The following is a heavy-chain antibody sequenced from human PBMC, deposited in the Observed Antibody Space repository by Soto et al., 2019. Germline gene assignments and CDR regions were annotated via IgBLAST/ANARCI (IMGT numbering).Heavy chain of an antibody. Sequence: SETLSLTCAVYGGSFSGYYWSWIRQPPGKGLEWIGEINHSGSTNYNPSLKSRVTISVDTSKNQFSLKLSSVTAADTAVYYCARGISVGWKGYYYYGMDVWGQGTTVTVS. D-gene: IGHD1-1*01. J-gene: IGHJ6*02. CDR1: GGSFSGYY. CDR3: ARGISVGWKGYYYYGMDV. CDR2: INHSGST. V-gene: IGHV4-34*01.